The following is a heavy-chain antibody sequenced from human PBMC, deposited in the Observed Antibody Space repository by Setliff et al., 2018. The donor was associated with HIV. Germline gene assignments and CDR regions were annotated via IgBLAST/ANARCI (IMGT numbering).Heavy chain of an antibody. CDR2: ISGSGT. CDR1: GFTFYNYA. CDR3: AKDSGARRNGYNSLDH. V-gene: IGHV3-23*01. J-gene: IGHJ4*02. Sequence: PVGSLRLSCSASGFTFYNYAMNWVRQAPGKGLEWVAGISGSGTFYADSVEGRFTISRDSSKNILFLQMNSLKVEDTARYYCAKDSGARRNGYNSLDHWGQGAQVTVSS. D-gene: IGHD5-12*01.